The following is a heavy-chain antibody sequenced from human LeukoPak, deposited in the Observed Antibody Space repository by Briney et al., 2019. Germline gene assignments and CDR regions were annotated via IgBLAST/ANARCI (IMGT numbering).Heavy chain of an antibody. J-gene: IGHJ6*03. V-gene: IGHV4-4*02. D-gene: IGHD3-9*01. CDR2: IYHSGMT. CDR3: AREREGDHYDILTGPTRVNYMDV. CDR1: GGSISSPNW. Sequence: SGTLSLTCAVSGGSISSPNWWSWVRQPPGKGLEWIGEIYHSGMTNYKTSLKSRVTTSLDTSKNQFSLKLSSVTAADTAVYYCAREREGDHYDILTGPTRVNYMDVWGKGTTVTVSS.